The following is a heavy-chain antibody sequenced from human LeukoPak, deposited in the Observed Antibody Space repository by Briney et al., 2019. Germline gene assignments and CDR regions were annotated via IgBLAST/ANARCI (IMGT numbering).Heavy chain of an antibody. CDR2: IKSKTDGGTT. D-gene: IGHD3-22*01. CDR1: GFTFSNAW. V-gene: IGHV3-15*01. Sequence: GGSLRLSCAASGFTFSNAWMSWVRQAPGKGLEWVGRIKSKTDGGTTDYAAPVKGRFTISRDDSKNTLYLQMNSLKTEDTAVYYCYYYYDSSGYREIFDYWGQGTLVTVSS. J-gene: IGHJ4*02. CDR3: YYYYDSSGYREIFDY.